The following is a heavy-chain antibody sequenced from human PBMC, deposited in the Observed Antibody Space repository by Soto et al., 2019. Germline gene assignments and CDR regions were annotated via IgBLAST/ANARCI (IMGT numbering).Heavy chain of an antibody. D-gene: IGHD3-22*01. Sequence: PVESLKISCKGSGYSFAGYWITWVRQMPWKGLEWMGRIDPSDSQTYYSPSFRGHVTISAAKSITTVFLQWSSLRASDTAMYYCARQIYDSDSGPNFQYYFDSWGQGTLVTVSS. CDR2: IDPSDSQT. V-gene: IGHV5-10-1*01. CDR3: ARQIYDSDSGPNFQYYFDS. J-gene: IGHJ4*02. CDR1: GYSFAGYW.